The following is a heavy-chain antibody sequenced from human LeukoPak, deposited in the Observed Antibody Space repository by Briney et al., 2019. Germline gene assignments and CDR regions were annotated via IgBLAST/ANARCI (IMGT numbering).Heavy chain of an antibody. CDR1: GGSISGYY. V-gene: IGHV4-59*08. CDR2: IYNSGIT. CDR3: ARSVPSLDYLFDS. Sequence: SETLSLTCTVSGGSISGYYWTWIRQLPGKGLEWIGYIYNSGITNYNPSLKSRVTVSVDTSKNQFSLRLTSVTAADTAVYYCARSVPSLDYLFDSWGHGALVTVSS. D-gene: IGHD4-11*01. J-gene: IGHJ5*01.